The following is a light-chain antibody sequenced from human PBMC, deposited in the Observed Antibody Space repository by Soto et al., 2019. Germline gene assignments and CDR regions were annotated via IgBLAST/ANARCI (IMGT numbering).Light chain of an antibody. CDR2: GAS. V-gene: IGKV3-20*01. Sequence: EIVLTQSPGTLSVSPGERVTLSCRASQSISSSYLAWYQQRPGQAPRLLIFGASYRATGIPDGFSGSGSGTDFTLTISRLEPEDFAVYYCQQYNSSPPEFTFGPGTKVDSK. J-gene: IGKJ3*01. CDR3: QQYNSSPPEFT. CDR1: QSISSSY.